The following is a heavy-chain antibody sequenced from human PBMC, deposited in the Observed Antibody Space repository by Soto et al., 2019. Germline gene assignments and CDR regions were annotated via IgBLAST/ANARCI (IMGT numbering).Heavy chain of an antibody. Sequence: QITLKESGPTLVKPTQTLTLTCTFSGFSLSTRGVSVGWIRQPPGKALDWLALIYWDDDKRYSPSLKSRLTITKDTANNQLVLTMTNMDPVDTATYYCAHVLGYCSAGSCYSGPSDCWGQGTLVTVSS. CDR1: GFSLSTRGVS. CDR2: IYWDDDK. V-gene: IGHV2-5*02. CDR3: AHVLGYCSAGSCYSGPSDC. J-gene: IGHJ4*02. D-gene: IGHD2-15*01.